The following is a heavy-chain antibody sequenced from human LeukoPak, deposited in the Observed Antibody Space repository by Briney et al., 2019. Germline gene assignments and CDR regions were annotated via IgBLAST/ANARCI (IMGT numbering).Heavy chain of an antibody. Sequence: PGGSLRLSCAASGFTVSSNYMSWVRQAPGKGLEWVSVIYSGGSTHYADSVKGRFTISRDNSKNTLYLQMNSLSAEDTAVYYCARGWSGYDTVAQDAFDIWGQGTMVTVSS. D-gene: IGHD5-12*01. CDR2: IYSGGST. V-gene: IGHV3-66*01. J-gene: IGHJ3*02. CDR3: ARGWSGYDTVAQDAFDI. CDR1: GFTVSSNY.